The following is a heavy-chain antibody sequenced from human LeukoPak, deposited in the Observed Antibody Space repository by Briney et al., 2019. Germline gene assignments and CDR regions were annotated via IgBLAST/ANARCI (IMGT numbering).Heavy chain of an antibody. Sequence: SETLSLTCTVSGGSISSSSYYWGWIRQPPGKGLEWIGSIYYSGSTYYNPSLKSRVTISVDTSKNQFSLKLSSVTAADTAVYYCARAPYWLNYFDYWGQGTLVTISS. J-gene: IGHJ4*02. CDR2: IYYSGST. V-gene: IGHV4-39*07. D-gene: IGHD2-15*01. CDR3: ARAPYWLNYFDY. CDR1: GGSISSSSYY.